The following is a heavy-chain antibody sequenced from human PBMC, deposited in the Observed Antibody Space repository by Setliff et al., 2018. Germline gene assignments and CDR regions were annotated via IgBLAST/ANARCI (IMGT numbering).Heavy chain of an antibody. D-gene: IGHD5-18*01. CDR1: GGSITSRSYY. J-gene: IGHJ4*02. V-gene: IGHV4-39*01. CDR3: ASSAGYSYGFR. CDR2: IYYSGTT. Sequence: SETLSLTCSVSGGSITSRSYYWGWIRQSPGKGLEWLGTIYYSGTTYYNSSLRSRVSISTDTSKNEFSLRLSSVTAADTAVCYCASSAGYSYGFRWGQGTLVTISS.